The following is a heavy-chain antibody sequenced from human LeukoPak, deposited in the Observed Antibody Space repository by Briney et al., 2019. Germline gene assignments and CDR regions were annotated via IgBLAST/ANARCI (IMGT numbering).Heavy chain of an antibody. CDR1: GFTFSSYW. V-gene: IGHV3-7*03. CDR3: ARSSTYRDYENASDS. D-gene: IGHD5-12*01. CDR2: IKKDGSEK. Sequence: PGGSLRLSCAASGFTFSSYWMSWVRQAPGKGLEWVANIKKDGSEKNYVDSVKGRLTISRDNAKNSLYLQMTTLRAEDTAVFYCARSSTYRDYENASDSWGEGAMVAVSS. J-gene: IGHJ3*02.